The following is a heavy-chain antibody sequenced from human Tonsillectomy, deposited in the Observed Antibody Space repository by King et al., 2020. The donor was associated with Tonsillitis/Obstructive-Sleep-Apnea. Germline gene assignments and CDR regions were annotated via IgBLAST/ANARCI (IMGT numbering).Heavy chain of an antibody. CDR1: GFTFSTYW. CDR3: ARVIYDSSGYPDAFDI. D-gene: IGHD3-22*01. V-gene: IGHV3-7*01. J-gene: IGHJ3*02. CDR2: INQDGSAK. Sequence: QLVQSGGGLVQPGGSLRLSCAASGFTFSTYWMSWVRQAPGKGLEWVANINQDGSAKYYVDSVKGRFTISRDNAKNSLYLQMNSLRAEDTAVYFCARVIYDSSGYPDAFDIWGQGTMVTVSS.